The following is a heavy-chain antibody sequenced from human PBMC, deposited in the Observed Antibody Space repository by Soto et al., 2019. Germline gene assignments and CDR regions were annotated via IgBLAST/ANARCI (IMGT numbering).Heavy chain of an antibody. D-gene: IGHD2-2*01. Sequence: ASVKVSCKASGYIFTGYYINWVRQAPGQGLEWMGWINPNSGDTSYLQKFQGRVSMTTDTSMNTAYMELSRVRSDDTAVYYCARPYCSSNSCHNWFDSWGQGTLVTVSS. CDR2: INPNSGDT. J-gene: IGHJ5*01. CDR1: GYIFTGYY. V-gene: IGHV1-2*02. CDR3: ARPYCSSNSCHNWFDS.